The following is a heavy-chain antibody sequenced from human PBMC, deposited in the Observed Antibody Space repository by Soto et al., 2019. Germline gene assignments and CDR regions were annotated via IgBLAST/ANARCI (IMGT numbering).Heavy chain of an antibody. J-gene: IGHJ3*02. CDR1: GYTFTSYD. CDR3: AREGPEVATSDAFDI. CDR2: MNPNSDNT. D-gene: IGHD5-12*01. V-gene: IGHV1-8*01. Sequence: QVQLVQSGAEVKKPGASVKVSCKASGYTFTSYDINWVRQATGHGREWMGWMNPNSDNTGYAQKFQGRVTMTRNTSISTAYMELSSLRSEDTAVYYCAREGPEVATSDAFDIWGEGTMVTVSS.